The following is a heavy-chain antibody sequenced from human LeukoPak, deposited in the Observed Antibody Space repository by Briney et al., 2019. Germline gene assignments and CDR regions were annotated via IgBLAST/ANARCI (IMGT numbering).Heavy chain of an antibody. D-gene: IGHD2-8*01. CDR3: ARDYCTNGVCYERLGWFDP. CDR2: IYYSGST. CDR1: GGSISSYY. V-gene: IGHV4-59*01. Sequence: PSETLSLTCTVSGGSISSYYWSWVRQPPGKGMEWIGYIYYSGSTNYNPSLKSRVTISVDTSKNHFSLKLSSVTAADTAVYYCARDYCTNGVCYERLGWFDPWGQGTLVTVSS. J-gene: IGHJ5*02.